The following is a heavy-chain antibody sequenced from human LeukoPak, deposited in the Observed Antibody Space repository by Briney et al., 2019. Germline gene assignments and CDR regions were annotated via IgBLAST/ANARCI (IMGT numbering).Heavy chain of an antibody. Sequence: SVKVSCKASGGTFSSYAISWVRQAPGQGLEWMGGIIPIFGTANYAQKFQGRVTITADKSTSTAYMELSSLRSEDTAVYYCARSEEGLLWFGAPNGYWGQGTPVTVSS. CDR3: ARSEEGLLWFGAPNGY. J-gene: IGHJ4*02. CDR2: IIPIFGTA. D-gene: IGHD3-10*01. V-gene: IGHV1-69*06. CDR1: GGTFSSYA.